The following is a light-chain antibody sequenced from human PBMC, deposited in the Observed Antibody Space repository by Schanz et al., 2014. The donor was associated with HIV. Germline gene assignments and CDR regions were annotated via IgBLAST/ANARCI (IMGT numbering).Light chain of an antibody. CDR3: HQYGSSPRT. V-gene: IGKV3-15*01. J-gene: IGKJ1*01. CDR1: QSVSSN. CDR2: GAS. Sequence: EIVMTQSPATLSVSPGERATLSCRASQSVSSNLAWYQQKPGQAPRLLIYGASTRATGIPARFSGSGSGTEFTLTISRLEPEDFAVYYCHQYGSSPRTFGQGTKVE.